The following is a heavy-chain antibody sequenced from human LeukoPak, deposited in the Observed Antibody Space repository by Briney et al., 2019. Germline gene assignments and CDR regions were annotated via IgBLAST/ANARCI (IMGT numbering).Heavy chain of an antibody. V-gene: IGHV3-15*01. CDR1: GFIFSKDW. CDR3: ASYNAFDAFNI. J-gene: IGHJ3*02. CDR2: IKSKTDGGTA. Sequence: GGSLRLSCAASGFIFSKDWMSWVRQAPGKGLEWVGRIKSKTDGGTADYAAPVKGRFSISREDSKNTLYLQMNSLKDEDTAVYYCASYNAFDAFNIWGQGTMVTVSS. D-gene: IGHD3-10*01.